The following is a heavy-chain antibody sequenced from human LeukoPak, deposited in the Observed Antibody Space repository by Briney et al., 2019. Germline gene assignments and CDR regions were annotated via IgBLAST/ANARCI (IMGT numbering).Heavy chain of an antibody. CDR2: INPNGDRT. J-gene: IGHJ3*02. CDR3: ARGEMITFGGVIVISTFDI. V-gene: IGHV1-46*01. Sequence: ASVKVSCKASENTFTNYYMHWVRQAPGQGLEWLGLINPNGDRTDYAQNFQGRATMTRDTSTTTVYLELSSLRSEDTAVYYCARGEMITFGGVIVISTFDIWGQGTMVTVS. CDR1: ENTFTNYY. D-gene: IGHD3-16*02.